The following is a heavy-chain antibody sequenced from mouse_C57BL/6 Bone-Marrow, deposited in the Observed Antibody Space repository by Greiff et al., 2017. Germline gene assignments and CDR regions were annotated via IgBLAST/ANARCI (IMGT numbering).Heavy chain of an antibody. CDR2: INPGSGGT. D-gene: IGHD1-1*01. CDR1: GYAFTNYL. J-gene: IGHJ2*01. V-gene: IGHV1-54*01. Sequence: VQLQQSGAELVRPGTSVKVSCKASGYAFTNYLIEWVKQRPGQGLEWIGVINPGSGGTNYNEKFKGQATLTADKSSSTAYMQLSSLTSEDSAVYFCARGPFFITTVDYFDYWGQGTTLTVSS. CDR3: ARGPFFITTVDYFDY.